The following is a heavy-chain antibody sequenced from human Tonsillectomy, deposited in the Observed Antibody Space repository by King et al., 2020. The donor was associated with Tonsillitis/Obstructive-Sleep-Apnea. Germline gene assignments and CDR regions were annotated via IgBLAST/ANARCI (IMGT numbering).Heavy chain of an antibody. CDR1: GFTFSSYA. Sequence: VQLVESGGGVVQPGTSLRLSCSASGFTFSSYAMHWVRQAPGKGLEWVAVMSYDGSSEYYADSVKGRFTNSRDNSKNSLYLQMNSLRAEDTAVYYCARAPTYCSSTTGYSYYYFYMDVWGKGTTVTVSS. J-gene: IGHJ6*03. CDR2: MSYDGSSE. D-gene: IGHD2-2*02. V-gene: IGHV3-30*04. CDR3: ARAPTYCSSTTGYSYYYFYMDV.